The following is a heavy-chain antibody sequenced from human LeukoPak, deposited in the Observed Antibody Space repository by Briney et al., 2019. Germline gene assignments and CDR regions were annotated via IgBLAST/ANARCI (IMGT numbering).Heavy chain of an antibody. CDR2: IKTDGSST. CDR3: ARGVSGTGPDI. D-gene: IGHD5/OR15-5a*01. V-gene: IGHV3-74*01. Sequence: GGSLRLSCAASGFTFNSYAMHWVRQAPGKGLVWVSRIKTDGSSTDYADSVKGRFTISRDNAKNTMYLQMNSLRAEDTAVYYCARGVSGTGPDIWGLGTMVTVSS. J-gene: IGHJ3*02. CDR1: GFTFNSYA.